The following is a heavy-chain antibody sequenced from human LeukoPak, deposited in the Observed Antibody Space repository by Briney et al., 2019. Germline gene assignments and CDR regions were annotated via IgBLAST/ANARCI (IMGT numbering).Heavy chain of an antibody. CDR1: GFTFSSYS. CDR2: ISSSSSYI. J-gene: IGHJ4*02. Sequence: GGSLRLSCAASGFTFSSYSMNSVRQAPGKGLEWVSSISSSSSYIYYADSVKGRFTISRDNSKNTLYLQMNSLRAEDTAVYYCAKDFSVYYYDSRVFDYWGQGTLVTVSS. V-gene: IGHV3-21*01. D-gene: IGHD3-22*01. CDR3: AKDFSVYYYDSRVFDY.